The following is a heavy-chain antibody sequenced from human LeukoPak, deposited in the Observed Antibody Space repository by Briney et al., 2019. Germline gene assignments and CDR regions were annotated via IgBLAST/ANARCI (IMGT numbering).Heavy chain of an antibody. V-gene: IGHV3-48*02. CDR3: AGGVYGYNAFDY. CDR2: ISSGRSVM. CDR1: GFTFSVYG. J-gene: IGHJ4*02. Sequence: GGSLRLSCAASGFTFSVYGMSWVRQAPGKGLEWVSHISSGRSVMNYADSVKGRFTISRDNGKNSVYLQMNSLRDEDTAVYYCAGGVYGYNAFDYWGQGTLVSVSS. D-gene: IGHD5/OR15-5a*01.